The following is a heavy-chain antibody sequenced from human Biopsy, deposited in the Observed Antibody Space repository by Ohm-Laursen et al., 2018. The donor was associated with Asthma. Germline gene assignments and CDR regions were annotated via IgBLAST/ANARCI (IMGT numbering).Heavy chain of an antibody. CDR3: ARTFHFWSPYHAKHYQL. V-gene: IGHV3-7*01. Sequence: SLRLSCTASGFTFGDYWMSWVRQVPGRGLEWVANIKHDGSENNHVDSLKGRFTISRDNAKNSLYLQMNSLRAEDTAVYYCARTFHFWSPYHAKHYQLWGQGTLVTVSS. CDR2: IKHDGSEN. CDR1: GFTFGDYW. J-gene: IGHJ1*01. D-gene: IGHD3-3*02.